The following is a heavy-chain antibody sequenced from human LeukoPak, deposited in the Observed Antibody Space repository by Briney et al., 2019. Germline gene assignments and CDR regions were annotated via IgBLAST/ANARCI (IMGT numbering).Heavy chain of an antibody. D-gene: IGHD5-12*01. CDR1: GFTFSSYS. Sequence: GGSLRLSCAASGFTFSSYSMSRVRQAPGKGLEWVSAISGSGGSTYYADSAKGRFTISRDNSKNTLYLQMNSLRAEDTAVYYCAKDLADIVATILGCFDYWGQGTLVTVSS. CDR3: AKDLADIVATILGCFDY. V-gene: IGHV3-23*01. J-gene: IGHJ4*02. CDR2: ISGSGGST.